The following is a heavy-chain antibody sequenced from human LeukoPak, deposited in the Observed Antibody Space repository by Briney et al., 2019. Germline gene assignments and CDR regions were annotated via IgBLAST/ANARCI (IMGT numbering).Heavy chain of an antibody. J-gene: IGHJ5*02. V-gene: IGHV4-31*03. CDR3: ASGYCSGGSCYSWAPPNWFGP. CDR2: IYYSGST. Sequence: PSQTLSLTCTVSGGSISSGGYYWSWIRQHPGKGLEWIGYIYYSGSTYYNPSLKSRVTISVDTSKNQFSLELSSVTAADTAVYYCASGYCSGGSCYSWAPPNWFGPWGQGTLVTVSS. CDR1: GGSISSGGYY. D-gene: IGHD2-15*01.